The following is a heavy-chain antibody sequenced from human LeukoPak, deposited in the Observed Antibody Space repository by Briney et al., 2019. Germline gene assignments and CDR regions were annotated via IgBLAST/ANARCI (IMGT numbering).Heavy chain of an antibody. CDR2: IYYSGST. D-gene: IGHD3-22*01. Sequence: SETLSLTCAVYGGSFSGYYWSWIRQPPGKGLEWIGYIYYSGSTNYNPSLKSRVTISVDTSKNQFSLKLSSVTAADTAVYYCARVSGGVVVRWGQGTLVTVSS. V-gene: IGHV4-59*01. CDR3: ARVSGGVVVR. CDR1: GGSFSGYY. J-gene: IGHJ4*02.